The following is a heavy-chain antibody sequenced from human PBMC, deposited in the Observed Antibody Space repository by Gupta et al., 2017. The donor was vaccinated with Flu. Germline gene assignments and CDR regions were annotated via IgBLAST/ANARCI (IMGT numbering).Heavy chain of an antibody. CDR2: IFSGGTI. J-gene: IGHJ4*02. CDR1: GFTISNNY. V-gene: IGHV3-66*02. CDR3: ARGAAVATLYYFDY. D-gene: IGHD6-19*01. Sequence: EVQLVESGGGLVQPGGSLRLSCAASGFTISNNYMSWVRQAPGKGLEWVSVIFSGGTIYYADSVKGRFTISRDNSKNTLYLQMNSLRGEDTAMYYCARGAAVATLYYFDYWGQGTLVTVSS.